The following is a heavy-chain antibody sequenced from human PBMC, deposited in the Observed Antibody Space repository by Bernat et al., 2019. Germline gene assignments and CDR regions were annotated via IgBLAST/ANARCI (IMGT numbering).Heavy chain of an antibody. CDR3: TTVLYGVGAFDI. D-gene: IGHD4-17*01. V-gene: IGHV3-15*01. CDR2: IKSKTDGGTT. J-gene: IGHJ3*02. Sequence: EVQLVESGGGLAKPGGSLRLSCAASGFTFSNAWMSWVRQAPGKGLEGVGRIKSKTDGGTTDYAAPVKGRFTISRDDSKNTLYLQMNSLKTEDTAVYYCTTVLYGVGAFDIWGQGTMVTVSS. CDR1: GFTFSNAW.